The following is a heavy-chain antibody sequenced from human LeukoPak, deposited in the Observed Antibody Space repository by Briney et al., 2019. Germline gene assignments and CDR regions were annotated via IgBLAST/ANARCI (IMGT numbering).Heavy chain of an antibody. D-gene: IGHD3-22*01. CDR2: SYTSGST. J-gene: IGHJ4*02. CDR1: GGSISSGSYY. Sequence: SETLSLTCTVSGGSISSGSYYWSWIRQPAGKGLEWLVRSYTSGSTNYNPSLKSRVSISVETSKNQFSLKRSAVTAADTAVYYCARDSYDSSGYYEILFDYWGQGTLVTVSS. V-gene: IGHV4-61*02. CDR3: ARDSYDSSGYYEILFDY.